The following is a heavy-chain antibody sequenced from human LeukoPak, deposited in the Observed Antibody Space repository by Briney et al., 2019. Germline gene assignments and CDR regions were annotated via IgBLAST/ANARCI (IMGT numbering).Heavy chain of an antibody. D-gene: IGHD3-3*01. CDR3: AKDVRYYTI. J-gene: IGHJ3*02. Sequence: GGSLRLSCAASGFTFSSYAMSWVRQAPGKGLEWVSTVTGNDVATYYADSVKGRFTISRDNSKNTLYLQMSSLRAEDTAVYYCAKDVRYYTIWGRGTKVTVSS. V-gene: IGHV3-23*01. CDR2: VTGNDVAT. CDR1: GFTFSSYA.